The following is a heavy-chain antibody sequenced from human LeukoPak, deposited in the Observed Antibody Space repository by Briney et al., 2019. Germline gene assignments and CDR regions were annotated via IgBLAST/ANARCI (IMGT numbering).Heavy chain of an antibody. J-gene: IGHJ4*02. V-gene: IGHV3-66*02. Sequence: TGGSLRLSCAASGFIVNSYAMSWVRQAPGKGLAWVSLIYSDGVTQYADSVKGRFTIFRDNSKNTLYLQMNSLRDEDTAVYYCAKDPYSGSYFDFWGQGTLVTVSS. CDR3: AKDPYSGSYFDF. D-gene: IGHD1-26*01. CDR1: GFIVNSYA. CDR2: IYSDGVT.